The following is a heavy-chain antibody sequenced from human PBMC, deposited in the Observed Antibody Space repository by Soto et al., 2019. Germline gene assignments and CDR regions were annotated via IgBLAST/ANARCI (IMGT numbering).Heavy chain of an antibody. CDR2: ISGSGGST. V-gene: IGHV3-23*01. CDR1: GFTFSSYA. CDR3: ARASTRVHVLRFLEWLLLGAFDI. Sequence: GGSLRLSCAASGFTFSSYAMSWVRQAPGKGLEWVSAISGSGGSTYYAGSVKGRFTISSDNSKNTLYLQMNSLRAEDTAVYYCARASTRVHVLRFLEWLLLGAFDIWGQGTMVTVSS. J-gene: IGHJ3*02. D-gene: IGHD3-3*01.